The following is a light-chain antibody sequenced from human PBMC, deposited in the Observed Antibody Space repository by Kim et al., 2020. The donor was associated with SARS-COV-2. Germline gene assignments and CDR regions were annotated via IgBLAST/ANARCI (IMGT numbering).Light chain of an antibody. V-gene: IGKV1-39*01. Sequence: ASVGDRGTITCRTTQSISSHLNWYRQKPGRAPKRLISAASTLQGGVPSRFSGSGSETDFTLTISSLQPEDFATYFCQQSYITPFTFGPGTKVDIK. J-gene: IGKJ3*01. CDR2: AAS. CDR3: QQSYITPFT. CDR1: QSISSH.